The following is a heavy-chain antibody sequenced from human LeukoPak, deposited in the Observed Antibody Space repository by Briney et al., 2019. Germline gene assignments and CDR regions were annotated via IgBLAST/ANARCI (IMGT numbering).Heavy chain of an antibody. J-gene: IGHJ4*02. Sequence: GGSLRLPCAASGFTFSGYGMHWVRQAPGKGLGWVAVILYDGSNQYYADSVKGRFTISRDNSKNTLYLQMNSLRAEDTAVYYCAKDRGRPRVATTLYYFDYGGQGTLVTVSS. CDR3: AKDRGRPRVATTLYYFDY. CDR1: GFTFSGYG. D-gene: IGHD5-12*01. CDR2: ILYDGSNQ. V-gene: IGHV3-33*06.